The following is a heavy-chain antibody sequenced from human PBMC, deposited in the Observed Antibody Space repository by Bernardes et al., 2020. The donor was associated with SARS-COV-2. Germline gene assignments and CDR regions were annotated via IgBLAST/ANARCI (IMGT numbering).Heavy chain of an antibody. J-gene: IGHJ4*02. V-gene: IGHV3-30-3*01. CDR3: ARVDFSNLYYFDY. Sequence: GGSLRLSCTASGFTFSSSAMHWVRQAPGKGPEWVAVISNDGSIKYYTDSVKGRFTISRDNAKNSVSLQMNSLRAEDTAVYYCARVDFSNLYYFDYWGQGTPVTVSS. CDR1: GFTFSSSA. D-gene: IGHD4-4*01. CDR2: ISNDGSIK.